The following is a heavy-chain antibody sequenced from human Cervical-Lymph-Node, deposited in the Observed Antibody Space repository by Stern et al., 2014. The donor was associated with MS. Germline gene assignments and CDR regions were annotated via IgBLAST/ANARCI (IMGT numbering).Heavy chain of an antibody. CDR1: GFSLSSYR. CDR3: VRAVDNRGY. V-gene: IGHV3-30*03. J-gene: IGHJ4*02. Sequence: EELVGSWGVVVQHGRALRLPWAASGFSLSSYRLHWGRPASGTSLEWVAFISYRGTNEHYADSVKGRFTISRDNSKNTLYLEMNSLRANDTAIYYCVRAVDNRGYWGQGTLVTVSS. CDR2: ISYRGTNE. D-gene: IGHD1-14*01.